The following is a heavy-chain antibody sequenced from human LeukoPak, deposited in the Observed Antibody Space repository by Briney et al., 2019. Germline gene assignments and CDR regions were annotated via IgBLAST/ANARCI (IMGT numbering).Heavy chain of an antibody. J-gene: IGHJ4*02. Sequence: GGSLRLSCAASGFTFSSYSMNWVRQAPGKGLEWVSSISSSSSYIYYADSVKGRFTISRDNAKNSLYLQMNSLRAEDTAVYYCARGGSYFDISGYYFYWGQGTLVTVSS. V-gene: IGHV3-21*01. CDR1: GFTFSSYS. CDR3: ARGGSYFDISGYYFY. D-gene: IGHD3-22*01. CDR2: ISSSSSYI.